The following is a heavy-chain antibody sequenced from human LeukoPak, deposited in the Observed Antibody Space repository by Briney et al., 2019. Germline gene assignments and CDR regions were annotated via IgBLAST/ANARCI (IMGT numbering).Heavy chain of an antibody. CDR3: ARGRISNWGFEGTLFDA. CDR1: GGSLNSYY. Sequence: SETLSLTCTVSGGSLNSYYWSWIRQPPGKGLEWIGFITHSGGTDFDSSLGGRVTISVDTSKNQFSLRLTSMTAADTAVYFCARGRISNWGFEGTLFDAWGQEVLVTVSS. J-gene: IGHJ4*02. V-gene: IGHV4-59*01. D-gene: IGHD7-27*01. CDR2: ITHSGGT.